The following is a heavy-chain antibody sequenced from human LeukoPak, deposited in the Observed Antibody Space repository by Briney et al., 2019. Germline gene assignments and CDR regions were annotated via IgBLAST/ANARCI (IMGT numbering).Heavy chain of an antibody. CDR1: GATFSSYP. CDR3: ARPRYSSSWYHPFDY. D-gene: IGHD6-13*01. J-gene: IGHJ4*02. CDR2: ISPVFGTP. V-gene: IGHV1-69*05. Sequence: SVKVSCKASGATFSSYPISWLRQAPRQGLEWMGGISPVFGTPKYAQKFQGRVTITTDESTTTAYMELRSLRSDDTAVYYCARPRYSSSWYHPFDYWGQGTLVTVSS.